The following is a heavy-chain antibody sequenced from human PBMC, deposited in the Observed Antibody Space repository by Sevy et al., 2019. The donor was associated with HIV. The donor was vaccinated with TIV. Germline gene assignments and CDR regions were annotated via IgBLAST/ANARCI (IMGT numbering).Heavy chain of an antibody. Sequence: GGSLRLSCAVSGLNPRRNGMHWVRQAPGKGLEWVAVISDDGSKKYYADSVKGRFTISRDNSKNTLYLQINSLRVEDTAVYYCVTDMVTTNYWGQGTLVTVSS. CDR2: ISDDGSKK. CDR3: VTDMVTTNY. J-gene: IGHJ4*02. V-gene: IGHV3-30*03. CDR1: GLNPRRNG. D-gene: IGHD5-12*01.